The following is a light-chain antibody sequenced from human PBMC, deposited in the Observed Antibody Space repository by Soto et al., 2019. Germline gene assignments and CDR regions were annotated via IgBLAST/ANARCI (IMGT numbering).Light chain of an antibody. V-gene: IGKV2-28*01. J-gene: IGKJ1*01. CDR1: QSLLQRSGYHY. Sequence: DIVLTQSPLSLPVTPGEPASISCRSSQSLLQRSGYHYLDWYLQKPGQSPQLLIYLGSNRATGVPDRFSGSGSGSDFTLKISRVEAEDVGVYYCLHALQPPPAFGQGTKVEIK. CDR3: LHALQPPPA. CDR2: LGS.